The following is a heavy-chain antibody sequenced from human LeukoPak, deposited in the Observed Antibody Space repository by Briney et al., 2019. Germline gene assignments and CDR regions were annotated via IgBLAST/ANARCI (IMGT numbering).Heavy chain of an antibody. D-gene: IGHD3-10*01. J-gene: IGHJ4*02. V-gene: IGHV3-23*01. CDR3: AKGSQMVDEELDY. CDR2: TVGGGDGT. Sequence: GGSLRLSCAASGFTFSSTSMSWVRQAPGKGLEWVAVTVGGGDGTYYADSVKGRFTISRDNSKNTLYLQMNSLRAEDTAVYYCAKGSQMVDEELDYWGQGTLVTVSS. CDR1: GFTFSSTS.